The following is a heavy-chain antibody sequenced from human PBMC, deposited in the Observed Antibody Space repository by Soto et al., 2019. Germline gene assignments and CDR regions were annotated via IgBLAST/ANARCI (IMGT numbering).Heavy chain of an antibody. D-gene: IGHD2-2*01. CDR3: ARVRPCSSTSCYGVNYFDY. J-gene: IGHJ4*02. V-gene: IGHV1-69*04. Sequence: SVKVSCKASGYTFTSYDINWVRQATGQGLEWMGRIIPILGIANYAQKFQGRVTITADKSTSTAYMELSSLRSEDTAVYYCARVRPCSSTSCYGVNYFDYWGQGTLVTVSS. CDR1: GYTFTSYD. CDR2: IIPILGIA.